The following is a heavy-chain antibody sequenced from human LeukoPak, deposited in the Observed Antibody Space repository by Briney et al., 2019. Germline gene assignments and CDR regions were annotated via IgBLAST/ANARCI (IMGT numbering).Heavy chain of an antibody. J-gene: IGHJ4*02. CDR3: SRGQEVDDGVLEY. D-gene: IGHD3-3*01. CDR1: GFTFSRFA. CDR2: IRGNGGGT. V-gene: IGHV3-23*01. Sequence: PGGSLRLSGVGAGFTFSRFAVTSVRQAPGQGLEWVSTIRGNGGGTHYAESLRGRFTLSRDNSKSTVYLQMNSLRAEDTAIYYCSRGQEVDDGVLEYWGRGTLVTVSS.